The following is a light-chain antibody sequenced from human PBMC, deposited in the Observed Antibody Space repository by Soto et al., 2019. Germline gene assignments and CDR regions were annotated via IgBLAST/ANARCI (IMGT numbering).Light chain of an antibody. CDR2: AAS. CDR3: QQSYSNSIT. V-gene: IGKV1-39*01. J-gene: IGKJ5*01. CDR1: QSISSH. Sequence: DIQMTQSPSSLSASIGDRVTITCRASQSISSHLYWFQQKPGQAPKLLIYAASSLQSGDPSRFSGSGSGTDFTLTISSLQPEDFATYYCQQSYSNSITFGQGTRLEIK.